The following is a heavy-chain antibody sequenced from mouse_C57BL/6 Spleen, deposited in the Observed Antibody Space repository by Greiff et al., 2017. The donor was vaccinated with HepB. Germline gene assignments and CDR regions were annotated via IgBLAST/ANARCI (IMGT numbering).Heavy chain of an antibody. Sequence: QVQLQQSGAELVRPGASVKLSCKASGYTFTDYYINWVKQRPGQGLEWIARIYPGSGNTYYNEKFKGKATLTTEKSSSTAYMQLSSLTSEDSAVYFCARRGGSIDGAMDYWGQGTSVTVSS. CDR1: GYTFTDYY. D-gene: IGHD1-1*01. V-gene: IGHV1-76*01. CDR3: ARRGGSIDGAMDY. CDR2: IYPGSGNT. J-gene: IGHJ4*01.